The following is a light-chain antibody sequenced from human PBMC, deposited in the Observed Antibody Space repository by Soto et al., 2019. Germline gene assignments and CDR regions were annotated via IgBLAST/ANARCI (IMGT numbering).Light chain of an antibody. J-gene: IGKJ1*01. CDR1: QSIGNF. Sequence: DIQMTQSPPSLSASVGDRVTITCRASQSIGNFVNWYQHKPREAPKLLIHSASTLQSGVPSRFSGSGSGTVFTLTISSLQPEDIAIYFCQQSYNTPKWTFGQGTRVESK. CDR2: SAS. V-gene: IGKV1-39*01. CDR3: QQSYNTPKWT.